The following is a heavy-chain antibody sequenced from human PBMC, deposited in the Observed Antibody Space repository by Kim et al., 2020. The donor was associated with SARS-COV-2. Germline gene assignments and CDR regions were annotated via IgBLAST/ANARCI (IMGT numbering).Heavy chain of an antibody. J-gene: IGHJ6*02. CDR3: ARAFGSGSFHYYYGMDV. Sequence: GESLKISCKGSGYSFTSYWIGWVRQMSGKGLEWMGIIYLGDSDTRYSPSFQGQVTISADKSISTAYLQWSSLKASDTAMYYCARAFGSGSFHYYYGMDVWGQGTTVTVSS. D-gene: IGHD3-10*01. V-gene: IGHV5-51*01. CDR2: IYLGDSDT. CDR1: GYSFTSYW.